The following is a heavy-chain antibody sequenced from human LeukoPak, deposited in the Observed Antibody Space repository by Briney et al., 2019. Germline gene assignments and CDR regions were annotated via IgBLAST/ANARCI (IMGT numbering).Heavy chain of an antibody. CDR1: GGSISSYY. D-gene: IGHD3-22*01. J-gene: IGHJ4*02. V-gene: IGHV4-59*12. CDR2: IYYSGST. CDR3: AREDYYDSSGYWVY. Sequence: SETLSLTCTVSGGSISSYYWSWIRQPPGKGLEWIGYIYYSGSTNYNPSLKSRVTISVDTSKNQFSLKLSSVTAADTAVYYCAREDYYDSSGYWVYWGQGTLVTVSS.